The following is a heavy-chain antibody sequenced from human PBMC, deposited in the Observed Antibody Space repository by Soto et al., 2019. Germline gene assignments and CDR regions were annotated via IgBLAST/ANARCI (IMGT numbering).Heavy chain of an antibody. D-gene: IGHD3-22*01. Sequence: EVHLVESGGGLGQPGGSLRLSCVASGFSFSNYWMVWVRQPPGKVLVWVSRISGDGTSTGYADSVKGRFTISRDNAKNTLYLQMNSLRAEDTAVYFCAIYKQSCCYETSGGEHWGQGTLVTVSS. J-gene: IGHJ4*02. CDR2: ISGDGTST. V-gene: IGHV3-74*01. CDR3: AIYKQSCCYETSGGEH. CDR1: GFSFSNYW.